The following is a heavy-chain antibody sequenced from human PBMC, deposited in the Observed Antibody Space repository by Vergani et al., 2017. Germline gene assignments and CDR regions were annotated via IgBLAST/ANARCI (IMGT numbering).Heavy chain of an antibody. Sequence: QVQLVQSGAEVNKPGASVKVSCKVSGYTLTELSMHWVRQAPGKGLEWMGGFDPEDGETIYAQKLQGRVTMTRDTSTSTVYMELSSLRSEDTAVYYCARGRSEQQLRYCGMDVWGQGTTVTVSS. D-gene: IGHD6-13*01. CDR3: ARGRSEQQLRYCGMDV. V-gene: IGHV1-24*01. CDR1: GYTLTELS. J-gene: IGHJ6*02. CDR2: FDPEDGET.